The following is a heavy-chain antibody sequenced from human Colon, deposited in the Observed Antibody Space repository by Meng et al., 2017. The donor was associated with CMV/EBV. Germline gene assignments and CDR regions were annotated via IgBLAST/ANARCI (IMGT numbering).Heavy chain of an antibody. Sequence: GSLRLSCTVSGGSISTYFWIWIRQPPGKGLEYIGYIYYNGSTNYNPSPKSRVTISVDTSKNQFSLKLSSVTAADTAVYYCARAYSNSYRVDYWGQGTLVTVSS. V-gene: IGHV4-59*01. J-gene: IGHJ4*02. CDR2: IYYNGST. CDR1: GGSISTYF. CDR3: ARAYSNSYRVDY. D-gene: IGHD6-6*01.